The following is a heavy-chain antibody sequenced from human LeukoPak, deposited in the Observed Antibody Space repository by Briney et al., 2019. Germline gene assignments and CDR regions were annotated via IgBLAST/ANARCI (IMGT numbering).Heavy chain of an antibody. CDR2: ISYDGSNK. Sequence: GGSLRLSCAASGFTFSSYAMHWVRQAPGKGLEWVAVISYDGSNKYYADSVKGRFTISRDNSKNTLYLQMNSLRAEDTAVYYCARSDSRAVNWFDPWGQGTLVTVSS. D-gene: IGHD3-3*01. V-gene: IGHV3-30*14. J-gene: IGHJ5*02. CDR3: ARSDSRAVNWFDP. CDR1: GFTFSSYA.